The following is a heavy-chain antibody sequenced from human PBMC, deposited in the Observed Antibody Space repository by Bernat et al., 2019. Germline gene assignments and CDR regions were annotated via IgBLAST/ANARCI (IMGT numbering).Heavy chain of an antibody. D-gene: IGHD3-9*01. CDR1: GGSVSSGSYY. Sequence: QVQLQESGPGLVKPSETLSLTCTVSGGSVSSGSYYWSWIRQPPGKGLEWIGYIYYSGSTNYNPSLKSRVTISVDTSKNQYSRKLSSVTAADTAVYYCARGSLIRYFDFPHLFLDPWGQGTLVTVSS. CDR3: ARGSLIRYFDFPHLFLDP. J-gene: IGHJ5*02. CDR2: IYYSGST. V-gene: IGHV4-61*01.